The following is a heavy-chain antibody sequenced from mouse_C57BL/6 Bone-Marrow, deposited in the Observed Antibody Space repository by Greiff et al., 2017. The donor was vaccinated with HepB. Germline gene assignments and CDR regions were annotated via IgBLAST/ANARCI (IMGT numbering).Heavy chain of an antibody. CDR3: PRHGDGSGYCWAMDY. CDR1: GFTFSSYG. D-gene: IGHD1-1*01. J-gene: IGHJ4*01. V-gene: IGHV5-6*01. Sequence: EVMLVESGGDLVKPGGSLKLSCAASGFTFSSYGMSWVRQTPDKRLEWVATISSGGSYTYYPDSVKGRFTISRDNAKNTLYLQMSSLKSEDTAMDYWPRHGDGSGYCWAMDYWGQGTSVTVYS. CDR2: ISSGGSYT.